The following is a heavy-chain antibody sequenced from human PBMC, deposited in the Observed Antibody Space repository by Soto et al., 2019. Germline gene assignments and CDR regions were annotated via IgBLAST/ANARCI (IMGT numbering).Heavy chain of an antibody. CDR2: INAGNGNT. D-gene: IGHD4-17*01. V-gene: IGHV1-3*01. J-gene: IGHJ3*02. Sequence: QVQLVQSGAEVKKPGASVKVSCKASGYTFTSYAMHWVRQAPGQRLEWMGWINAGNGNTKYSQKFQGRVTITRDTSASTAYMELSSLRSEDTAVYYCARQSTVGAPAAFDIWGQGTMVTVSS. CDR3: ARQSTVGAPAAFDI. CDR1: GYTFTSYA.